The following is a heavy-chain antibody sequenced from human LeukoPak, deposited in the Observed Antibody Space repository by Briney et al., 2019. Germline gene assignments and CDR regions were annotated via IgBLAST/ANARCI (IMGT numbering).Heavy chain of an antibody. V-gene: IGHV3-23*01. J-gene: IGHJ4*02. CDR1: GFTFSSYS. Sequence: GGSLRLSCAASGFTFSSYSMNWVRQAPGKGLEWVSAISGSGGSTYYADSVKGRFTISRDNSKNTLYLQMNSLRAEDTAVYYCAKVEAVAGMGDYWGQGTLVTVSS. CDR3: AKVEAVAGMGDY. D-gene: IGHD6-19*01. CDR2: ISGSGGST.